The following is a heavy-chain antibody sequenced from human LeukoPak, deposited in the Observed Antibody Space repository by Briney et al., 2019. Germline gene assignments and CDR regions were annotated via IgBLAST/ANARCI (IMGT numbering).Heavy chain of an antibody. Sequence: PGGSLRLSCAASGFTFSSYAMSWVCQAPGKGLEWVSAISGSGGSTHYADSVKGRFTISRDNSKNTLYLQMNSLRAEDTAVYYCAKVLNYYGSGYFDYWGQGTLVTVSS. D-gene: IGHD3-10*01. V-gene: IGHV3-23*01. CDR1: GFTFSSYA. J-gene: IGHJ4*02. CDR2: ISGSGGST. CDR3: AKVLNYYGSGYFDY.